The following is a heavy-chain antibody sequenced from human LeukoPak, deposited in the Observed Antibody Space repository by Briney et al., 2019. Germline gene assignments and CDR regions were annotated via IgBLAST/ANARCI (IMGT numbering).Heavy chain of an antibody. CDR1: GFTFSNAW. D-gene: IGHD3-10*01. V-gene: IGHV3-15*01. J-gene: IGHJ3*02. CDR3: TTDRDYYGSGPTGDDAFDI. CDR2: IKSKTDGGTT. Sequence: GGSLRLSCAASGFTFSNAWMSWVRQAPGKGLEWVGRIKSKTDGGTTDYAAPVKGRFTISRDDSKNTLYLQMNSLKTEDTAVYYCTTDRDYYGSGPTGDDAFDIWGQGTMVTVSS.